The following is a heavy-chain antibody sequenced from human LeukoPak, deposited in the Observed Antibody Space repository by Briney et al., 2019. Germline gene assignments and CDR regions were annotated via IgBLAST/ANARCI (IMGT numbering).Heavy chain of an antibody. CDR1: GFTFSSYA. CDR3: AELGITMIGGV. J-gene: IGHJ6*04. CDR2: ISSSGSTI. Sequence: PGGSLRLSCAASGFTFSSYAMSWVRQSPGKGLEWVSYISSSGSTIYYADSVKGRFTISRDNAKNSLYLQMNSLRAEDTAVYYCAELGITMIGGVWGKGTTVTISS. D-gene: IGHD3-10*02. V-gene: IGHV3-48*03.